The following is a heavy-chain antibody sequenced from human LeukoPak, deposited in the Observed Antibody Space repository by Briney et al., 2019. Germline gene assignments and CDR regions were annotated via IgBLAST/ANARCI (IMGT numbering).Heavy chain of an antibody. CDR2: ISYDGSNK. D-gene: IGHD2-15*01. CDR1: GFTFSSYG. J-gene: IGHJ4*02. V-gene: IGHV3-30*03. Sequence: PGGSLRLSCAASGFTFSSYGMHWVRQAPGKGLEWVAVISYDGSNKYYADSVKGRFTISRDNSKNTLYLQMNSLRPEDTAVYYCARRDGGSCLDYWGQGTLVTVSS. CDR3: ARRDGGSCLDY.